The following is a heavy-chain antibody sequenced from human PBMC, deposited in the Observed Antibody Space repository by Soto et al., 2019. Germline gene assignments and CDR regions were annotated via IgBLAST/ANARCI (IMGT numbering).Heavy chain of an antibody. CDR3: ARVIEYCSGGSCYSGDFDY. J-gene: IGHJ4*02. CDR1: GGSISSGGYY. CDR2: IYYSGST. Sequence: SETLSLTCTVSGGSISSGGYYWSWIRQHPGKGLEWIGYIYYSGSTYYNPSLKSRVTISVDTSKNQFSLKLSSVTAADTAVYYCARVIEYCSGGSCYSGDFDYWGQGTLVTVSS. D-gene: IGHD2-15*01. V-gene: IGHV4-31*03.